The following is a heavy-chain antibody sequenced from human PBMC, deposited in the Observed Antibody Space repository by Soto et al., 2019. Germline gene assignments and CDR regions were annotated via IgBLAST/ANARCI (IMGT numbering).Heavy chain of an antibody. Sequence: ASETLSLTCTVSGGSVSSGSYYWSWIRQPPGKGLEWIGYIYYSGSTNYNPSLKSRVTISVDTSKNQFSLKLSSVTAADTAVYYCARAPHYYDSSGYYHLWGQGTLVTVSS. CDR1: GGSVSSGSYY. V-gene: IGHV4-61*01. J-gene: IGHJ5*02. CDR2: IYYSGST. CDR3: ARAPHYYDSSGYYHL. D-gene: IGHD3-22*01.